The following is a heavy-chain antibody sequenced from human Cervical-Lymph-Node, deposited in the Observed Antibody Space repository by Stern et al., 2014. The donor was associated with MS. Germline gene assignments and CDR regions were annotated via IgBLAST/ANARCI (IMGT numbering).Heavy chain of an antibody. Sequence: VQLVQSGAEVKKPGSSVKVSCKASGGTFSNYAMNWVRQAPGQGLVWMGGIIPMFGTTTPTHHFQGRVTFTADKSTNTAFLELSSLRSGDTAVYYCVLQTLGATYWGQGTLVTVSS. V-gene: IGHV1-69*06. CDR1: GGTFSNYA. D-gene: IGHD3-10*01. CDR3: VLQTLGATY. CDR2: IIPMFGTT. J-gene: IGHJ4*02.